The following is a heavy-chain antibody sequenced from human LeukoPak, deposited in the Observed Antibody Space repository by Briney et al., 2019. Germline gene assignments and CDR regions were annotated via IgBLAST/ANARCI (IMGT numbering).Heavy chain of an antibody. Sequence: SETLSLTCNVSGGSISRGDYYWSWIRQPPGKGLEWIGYIYYAGSTDYNPSLKSRVTISVDTSKNQFSLKLSSVTAADTAVYYCARAHYFDYWGQGTLVTVSS. CDR3: ARAHYFDY. CDR2: IYYAGST. J-gene: IGHJ4*02. V-gene: IGHV4-30-4*01. CDR1: GGSISRGDYY.